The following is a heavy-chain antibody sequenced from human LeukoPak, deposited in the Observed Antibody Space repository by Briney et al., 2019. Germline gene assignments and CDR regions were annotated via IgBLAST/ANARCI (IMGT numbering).Heavy chain of an antibody. J-gene: IGHJ5*02. V-gene: IGHV1-69*13. Sequence: ASVKVSCKASGGTFSSYAISWVRQAPGQGLEWMGGIIPIFGTANYAQKFQGRVTITADESTSTAYMELSSLRSEDTAVYYCARVYHSGYDYPPSWGQGTLVTVSS. CDR3: ARVYHSGYDYPPS. CDR1: GGTFSSYA. CDR2: IIPIFGTA. D-gene: IGHD5-12*01.